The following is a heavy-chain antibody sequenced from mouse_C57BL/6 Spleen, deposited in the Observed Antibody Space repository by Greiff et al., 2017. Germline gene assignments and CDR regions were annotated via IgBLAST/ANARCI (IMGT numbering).Heavy chain of an antibody. Sequence: EVMLVESEGGLVQPGSSMKLSCTASGFTFSDYYMAWVRQVPEKGLEWVANINYDGSSTYYLDSLKGRFIISRDNAKNILYLQMSSLKSEDTATYYCARFYGYDHYFDDWGQGTTLTVSS. D-gene: IGHD2-2*01. J-gene: IGHJ2*01. CDR2: INYDGSST. V-gene: IGHV5-16*01. CDR1: GFTFSDYY. CDR3: ARFYGYDHYFDD.